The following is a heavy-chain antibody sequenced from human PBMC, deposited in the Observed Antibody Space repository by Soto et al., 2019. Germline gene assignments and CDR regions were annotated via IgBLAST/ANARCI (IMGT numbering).Heavy chain of an antibody. CDR1: GGSISSSSYY. Sequence: SETLSLTCTVSGGSISSSSYYWGWIRQPPGKGLEWIGSIYYSGSTYYNPSLKSRVTISVDTSKNQFSLKLSSVTAADTAVYYCARLDSPYYYGMDVWGQGTTVTVSS. CDR3: ARLDSPYYYGMDV. V-gene: IGHV4-39*01. CDR2: IYYSGST. J-gene: IGHJ6*02.